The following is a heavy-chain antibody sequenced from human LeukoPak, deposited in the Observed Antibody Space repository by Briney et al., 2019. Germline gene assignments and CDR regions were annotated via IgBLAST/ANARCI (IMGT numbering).Heavy chain of an antibody. Sequence: GGSLRLSCAASGFTFSSYWMHWVRQTPGKGLVWVSRITGDGSSTSYADSVKGRFTISRDNAKDTLYLQMNSLRAEDTAVYYCARDLDGSGNYHWFDPWGQGTLVTVSS. D-gene: IGHD3-10*01. V-gene: IGHV3-74*01. J-gene: IGHJ5*02. CDR2: ITGDGSST. CDR3: ARDLDGSGNYHWFDP. CDR1: GFTFSSYW.